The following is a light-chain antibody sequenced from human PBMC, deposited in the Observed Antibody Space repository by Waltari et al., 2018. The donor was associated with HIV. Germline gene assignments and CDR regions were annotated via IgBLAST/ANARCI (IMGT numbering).Light chain of an antibody. Sequence: DIVITQTPLSLSVTPGQPASLPCQARQSFLQCVGMISLYWYLQKPGQPPQLLIYEVSNRFSGVPDRFSGSGSGTDFTLKISRVEAEDVGVYYCMQNIQRPLTFGGGTKVEIK. V-gene: IGKV2D-29*01. J-gene: IGKJ4*01. CDR2: EVS. CDR1: QSFLQCVGMIS. CDR3: MQNIQRPLT.